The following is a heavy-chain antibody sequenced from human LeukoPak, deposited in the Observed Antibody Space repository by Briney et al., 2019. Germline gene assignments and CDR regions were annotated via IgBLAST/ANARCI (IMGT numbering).Heavy chain of an antibody. J-gene: IGHJ3*02. CDR2: ISSSSRCI. V-gene: IGHV3-21*01. D-gene: IGHD5-12*01. CDR3: ARDPFSGYRAFDI. CDR1: GFTFSNFY. Sequence: PGGSLRLSCAASGFTFSNFYMNWVRQAPGKGLEWVSSISSSSRCIYHADSVKGRFTISRDNAKNSLYLQMNSLRAEDTAVYYCARDPFSGYRAFDIWGQGTMVTVSS.